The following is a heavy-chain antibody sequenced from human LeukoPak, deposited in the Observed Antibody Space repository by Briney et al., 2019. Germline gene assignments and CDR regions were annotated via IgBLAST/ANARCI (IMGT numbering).Heavy chain of an antibody. Sequence: SETLSLTCTVSGGSISYYYWSWIRQPAGKGLEWIGRIYTSGSTNYNPSLKSRVTMSVDTSKNQFSLKLSSVTAADTAVYYCARDRLRLGILWVFDPWGQGTLVTVSS. CDR3: ARDRLRLGILWVFDP. V-gene: IGHV4-4*07. CDR1: GGSISYYY. J-gene: IGHJ5*02. CDR2: IYTSGST. D-gene: IGHD7-27*01.